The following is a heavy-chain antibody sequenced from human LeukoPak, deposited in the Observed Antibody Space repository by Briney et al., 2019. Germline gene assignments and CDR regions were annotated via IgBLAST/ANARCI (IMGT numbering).Heavy chain of an antibody. CDR2: ISYDGSNT. Sequence: GRSLRLSCAASGFTFSSYGMHWVRQAPGKGLEWVALISYDGSNTYYADSVKGRFSISRDNSKNTLYLQVNSLRAEDTAVYYCAKGTLAAQFCRVGGCTYFTYGAQGTRVTVPS. D-gene: IGHD2/OR15-2a*01. V-gene: IGHV3-30*18. CDR3: AKGTLAAQFCRVGGCTYFTY. CDR1: GFTFSSYG. J-gene: IGHJ4*02.